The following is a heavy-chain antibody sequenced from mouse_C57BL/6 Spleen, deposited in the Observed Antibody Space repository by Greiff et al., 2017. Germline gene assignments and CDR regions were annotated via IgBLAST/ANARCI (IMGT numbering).Heavy chain of an antibody. V-gene: IGHV1-5*01. CDR3: TRGYNDDDRDFDY. J-gene: IGHJ2*01. CDR1: GYTFTSSW. Sequence: VQLQQSGTVLARPGASVKISCKTSGYTFTSSWMHWVKQRPGQGLEWIGAIYPGNGDSSYNQKFKGKAKLTAATSASTAYMELSSLTNEDSAVYYCTRGYNDDDRDFDYWGQGTTLTVSS. CDR2: IYPGNGDS. D-gene: IGHD2-4*01.